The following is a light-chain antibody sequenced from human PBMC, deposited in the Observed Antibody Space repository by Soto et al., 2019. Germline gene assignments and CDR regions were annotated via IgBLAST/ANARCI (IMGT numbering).Light chain of an antibody. J-gene: IGLJ1*01. CDR1: SSDVGGYIW. CDR2: DVY. Sequence: LTQPASLSGSPGQSITISCTGTSSDVGGYIWVSWYQHHPGKAPKLVIYDVYQRPSGVSSRFSGSKTGNTAFLTISGLQTEDEADYYCVSYTSRSTYVFGSGTKSPS. V-gene: IGLV2-14*01. CDR3: VSYTSRSTYV.